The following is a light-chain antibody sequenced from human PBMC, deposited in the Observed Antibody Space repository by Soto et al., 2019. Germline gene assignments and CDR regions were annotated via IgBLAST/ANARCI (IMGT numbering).Light chain of an antibody. V-gene: IGKV3-20*01. J-gene: IGKJ1*01. CDR1: QSVSSSS. CDR2: AAS. CDR3: HQYDTSPQT. Sequence: EIVLTQSPGTLSASPGERVTLSCRASQSVSSSSLAWYQQTPGQAPRLLIYAASSRATGIPDRFSGSGSGTDSTINISRLETEDFAVYSCHQYDTSPQTFGQGTKVEIK.